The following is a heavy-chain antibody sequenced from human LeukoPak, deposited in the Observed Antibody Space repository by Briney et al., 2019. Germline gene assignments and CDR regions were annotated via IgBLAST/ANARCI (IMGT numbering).Heavy chain of an antibody. CDR1: GFTFGSYA. D-gene: IGHD6-19*01. CDR2: ISGSGGST. Sequence: GGSLRLSCAASGFTFGSYAMSWVRQAPGKGLEWVSAISGSGGSTYYADSVKGRFTISRDNSKNTPYLQMNSLRAEDTAVYYCAKDSIKAVAGLFDPWGQGTLVTVSS. CDR3: AKDSIKAVAGLFDP. J-gene: IGHJ5*02. V-gene: IGHV3-23*01.